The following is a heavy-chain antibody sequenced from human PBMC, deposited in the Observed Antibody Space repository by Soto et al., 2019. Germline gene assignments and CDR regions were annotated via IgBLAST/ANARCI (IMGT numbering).Heavy chain of an antibody. CDR3: ARRYCSSTSCYEGLDY. D-gene: IGHD2-2*01. Sequence: SETLSLTCTVSGGSISSYDWSWIRQPPGKGLGWIGYIYYSGSTNYNPSLKSRVTISVDTSKNQFSLKLSSVTAADTAVYYCARRYCSSTSCYEGLDYWGQGTLVTVSS. J-gene: IGHJ4*02. CDR1: GGSISSYD. CDR2: IYYSGST. V-gene: IGHV4-59*08.